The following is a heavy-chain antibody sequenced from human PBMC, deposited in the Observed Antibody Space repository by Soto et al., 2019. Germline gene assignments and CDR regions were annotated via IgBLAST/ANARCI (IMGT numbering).Heavy chain of an antibody. CDR3: ARESKRRLLLFGWFDP. CDR1: GYTFTGYY. D-gene: IGHD2-21*02. CDR2: INPNSGGT. V-gene: IGHV1-2*04. Sequence: QVQLVQSGAEVKKPGASVKVSCKASGYTFTGYYMHWVRQAPGQGLEWMGWINPNSGGTNYAQKFQGWVTITRDTSISTAYMELSWLRSDDTAVYYCARESKRRLLLFGWFDPWGPGTLVTVSS. J-gene: IGHJ5*02.